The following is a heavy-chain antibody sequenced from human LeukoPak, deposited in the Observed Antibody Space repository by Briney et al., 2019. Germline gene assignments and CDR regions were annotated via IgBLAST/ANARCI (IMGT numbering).Heavy chain of an antibody. CDR1: GGSISSYY. Sequence: PSETLSLTCTVSGGSISSYYWSWIRQPPGKGLEWIGYIYYSGSTNYNPSLKSRVTISVDTSKNQFSLKLSSVTAADTAVYYCAREGIGYCSGGSCYNAFDIWGQGTMVTVSS. CDR3: AREGIGYCSGGSCYNAFDI. J-gene: IGHJ3*02. V-gene: IGHV4-59*01. CDR2: IYYSGST. D-gene: IGHD2-15*01.